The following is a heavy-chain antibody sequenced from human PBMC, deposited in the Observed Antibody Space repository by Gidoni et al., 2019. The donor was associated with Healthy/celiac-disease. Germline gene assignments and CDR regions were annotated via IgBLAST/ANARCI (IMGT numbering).Heavy chain of an antibody. J-gene: IGHJ4*02. CDR3: ASGIAAACYFDY. CDR2: IYAGYSVT. D-gene: IGHD6-13*01. V-gene: IGHV5-51*01. CDR1: RYSFTRYW. Sequence: EVQLGQSGAEVTKPGESLKISCKGSRYSFTRYWIGWVRQMPGKGLEWMGIIYAGYSVTRYSPSFHCQVTSSADNSISTAYLQWSLLKASDTAMYYCASGIAAACYFDYWCQVTLVTVSS.